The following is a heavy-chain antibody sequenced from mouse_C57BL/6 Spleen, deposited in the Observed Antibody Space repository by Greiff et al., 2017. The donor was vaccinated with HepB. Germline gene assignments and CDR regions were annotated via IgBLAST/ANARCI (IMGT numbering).Heavy chain of an antibody. D-gene: IGHD1-1*01. J-gene: IGHJ2*01. CDR3: TNHYYGSSYDFDY. V-gene: IGHV1-15*01. CDR1: GYTFTDYE. CDR2: IDPETGGT. Sequence: QVQLQQSGAELVRPGASVTLSCKASGYTFTDYEMHWVKQTPVHGLEWIGAIDPETGGTAYNQKFKGKAILTADKSSSTAYMELRSLTSEDPAVYYCTNHYYGSSYDFDYWGQGTTLTVSS.